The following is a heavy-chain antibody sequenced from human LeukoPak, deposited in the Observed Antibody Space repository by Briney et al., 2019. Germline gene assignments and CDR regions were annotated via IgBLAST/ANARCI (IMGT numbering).Heavy chain of an antibody. J-gene: IGHJ4*02. D-gene: IGHD3-16*01. CDR2: IKQDGSEK. CDR3: AKDRDVILYYFDY. V-gene: IGHV3-7*03. Sequence: GGSLRLSCAASGFTFSSYWMSWVRQAPGKGLEWVANIKQDGSEKYYVDSVKGRFTISRDNAKNSLYLQMNSLRAEDTAVYYCAKDRDVILYYFDYWGQGTLVTVSS. CDR1: GFTFSSYW.